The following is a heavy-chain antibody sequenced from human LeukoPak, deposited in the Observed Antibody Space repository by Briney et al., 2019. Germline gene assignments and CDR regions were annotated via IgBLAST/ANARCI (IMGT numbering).Heavy chain of an antibody. CDR2: TYYRSKWYN. J-gene: IGHJ6*03. CDR3: ARGPEVRGVSQHGYYYYYMDV. CDR1: GDSVSSKITA. Sequence: SQTLSLTCAISGDSVSSKITAWNWIRQSPSRGLEWLGRTYYRSKWYNDDALSVRSRISINADTSKNQVSLQLNSVTPEDTAVYYCARGPEVRGVSQHGYYYYYMDVWGKGTTVTISS. D-gene: IGHD3-10*01. V-gene: IGHV6-1*01.